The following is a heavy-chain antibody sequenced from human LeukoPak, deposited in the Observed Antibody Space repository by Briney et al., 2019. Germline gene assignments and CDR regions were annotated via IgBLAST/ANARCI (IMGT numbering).Heavy chain of an antibody. J-gene: IGHJ4*02. CDR2: ISSSGTI. CDR3: ARDQGNWNIDY. V-gene: IGHV3-48*04. Sequence: GGSLRLSCAASGFTFSTYSMNWVRQAPGKGLEWVSYISSSGTIYYADSVKGRFTISRDNAKNSLYPQMNSLRAEDTAVYYCARDQGNWNIDYWGQGTLVTVSS. CDR1: GFTFSTYS. D-gene: IGHD1/OR15-1a*01.